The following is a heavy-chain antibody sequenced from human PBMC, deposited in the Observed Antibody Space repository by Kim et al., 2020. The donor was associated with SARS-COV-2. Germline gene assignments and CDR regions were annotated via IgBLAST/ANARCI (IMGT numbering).Heavy chain of an antibody. CDR2: INQDGNDR. D-gene: IGHD1-26*01. CDR1: GFTFSTW. J-gene: IGHJ4*02. Sequence: GGSLRLSCAASGFTFSTWMAWVRQAPGKGLEWVANINQDGNDRNYVDSVRGRFTISRDNAKDSLYLQMNSLRAEDTAIYYCARDIGGSLDYWGQGTLVTVS. V-gene: IGHV3-7*03. CDR3: ARDIGGSLDY.